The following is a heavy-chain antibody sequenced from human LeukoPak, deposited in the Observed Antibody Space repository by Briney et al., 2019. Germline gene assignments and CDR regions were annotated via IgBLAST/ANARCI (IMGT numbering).Heavy chain of an antibody. Sequence: PGGSLRLSCAASGFTFSDYYMAWIRQAPGKGLEWISYITSNSYSMYYADSVEGRFTISRDNAEGSVFLQMDGLRVEDTAVYYCATEVDRSFDHWGQGVLVSVSS. CDR2: ITSNSYSM. D-gene: IGHD2-15*01. V-gene: IGHV3-11*01. CDR3: ATEVDRSFDH. CDR1: GFTFSDYY. J-gene: IGHJ4*02.